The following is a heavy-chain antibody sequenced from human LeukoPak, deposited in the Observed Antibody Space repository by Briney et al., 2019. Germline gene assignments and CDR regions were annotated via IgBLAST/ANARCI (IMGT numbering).Heavy chain of an antibody. CDR2: IANDGRDK. D-gene: IGHD6-13*01. Sequence: GGSLRLSCAASGFTFSDYGMHWVRQAPGKGLEWVAVIANDGRDKKYADSVRGRFTISRDNSKNTVYLQMNSLRAEDTAVFYCVKDMKIKAAGYYFDYWGQGTLVAVSS. V-gene: IGHV3-30*18. CDR1: GFTFSDYG. J-gene: IGHJ4*02. CDR3: VKDMKIKAAGYYFDY.